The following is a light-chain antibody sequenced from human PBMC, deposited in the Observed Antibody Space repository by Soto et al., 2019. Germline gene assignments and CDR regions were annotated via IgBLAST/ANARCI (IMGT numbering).Light chain of an antibody. CDR2: TNT. CDR1: SSNVGGNP. CDR3: ASWADSLNGPV. Sequence: QSVLTQPPSASGTPGQRVTIYCSGSSSNVGGNPVNWYQHVPTTAPKLLIYTNTQRPSGVPDRFSGSKSGTSASLAISGLQSEDEADYYCASWADSLNGPVFGTGTELTVL. J-gene: IGLJ1*01. V-gene: IGLV1-44*01.